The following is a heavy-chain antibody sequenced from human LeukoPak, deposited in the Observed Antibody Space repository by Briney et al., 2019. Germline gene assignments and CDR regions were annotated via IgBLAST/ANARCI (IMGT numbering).Heavy chain of an antibody. CDR1: GFAFSSYT. CDR3: ARTLFDEWELRRAYYYYYMDV. J-gene: IGHJ6*03. Sequence: PGGSLRLSCAASGFAFSSYTMNWVRQAPGKGLEWVSYISSSGSTIYYADSVKGRFTISRDNAKNSLYLQMNSLRAEDTAVYYCARTLFDEWELRRAYYYYYMDVWGKGTTVTISS. CDR2: ISSSGSTI. D-gene: IGHD1-26*01. V-gene: IGHV3-48*04.